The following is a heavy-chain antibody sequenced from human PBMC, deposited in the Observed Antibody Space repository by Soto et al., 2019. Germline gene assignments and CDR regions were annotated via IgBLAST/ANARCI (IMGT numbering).Heavy chain of an antibody. J-gene: IGHJ4*02. CDR3: ARYAGSSWFDF. D-gene: IGHD6-13*01. CDR2: IYYSGRT. CDR1: GGSVSSGSYY. V-gene: IGHV4-61*01. Sequence: SETLSLSCTVSGGSVSSGSYYWSWIRQPPGKGLEWIAYIYYSGRTNYNPSLKSRVTISIDTSKNQFSLKLRPVTAADTAVYYCARYAGSSWFDFWGQGTLVTVSS.